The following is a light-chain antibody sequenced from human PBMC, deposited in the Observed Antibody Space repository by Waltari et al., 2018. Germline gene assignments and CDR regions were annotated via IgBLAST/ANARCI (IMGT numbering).Light chain of an antibody. Sequence: SYDLTQSPSVSVSPGQTASITCSGAALAKKYVCWYQQKPGQSPVLVIYQDVRRPSEIPERFSGSNSGNTATLTISGTQPMDEADYYCQAWDSGAAGVFGNGTKVTVL. CDR2: QDV. J-gene: IGLJ1*01. CDR3: QAWDSGAAGV. CDR1: ALAKKY. V-gene: IGLV3-1*01.